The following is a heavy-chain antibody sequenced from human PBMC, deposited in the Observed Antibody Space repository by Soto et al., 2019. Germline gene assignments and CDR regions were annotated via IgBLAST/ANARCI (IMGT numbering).Heavy chain of an antibody. V-gene: IGHV3-21*04. CDR2: ISQTGDYM. Sequence: LRLSCVGSGFNFRIYTMNWVRQAPGKGPEWVSSISQTGDYMVYADSVKGRFTISRDNSKNTLYLQMNSLRAEDTAVYYCARVDIVATSNVGFDPWGQGTLVTVSS. CDR3: ARVDIVATSNVGFDP. J-gene: IGHJ5*02. CDR1: GFNFRIYT. D-gene: IGHD5-12*01.